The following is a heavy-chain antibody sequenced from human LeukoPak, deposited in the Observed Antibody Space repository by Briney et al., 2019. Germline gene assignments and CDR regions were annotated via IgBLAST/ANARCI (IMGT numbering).Heavy chain of an antibody. Sequence: ASVKVSCKASGYTFTGYYMHWVRQAPGQGLEWMGWMNPNSGNTGYAQKFQGRVTMTRNTSISTAYMELSSLRSEDTAVYYCARESGNAFDIWGQGTMVTVSS. CDR3: ARESGNAFDI. CDR1: GYTFTGYY. V-gene: IGHV1-8*02. D-gene: IGHD1-1*01. J-gene: IGHJ3*02. CDR2: MNPNSGNT.